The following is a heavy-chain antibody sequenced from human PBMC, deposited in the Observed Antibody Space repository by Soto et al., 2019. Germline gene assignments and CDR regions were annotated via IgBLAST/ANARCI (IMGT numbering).Heavy chain of an antibody. Sequence: PGESLKISCKTSGYSFNTYWIGWVRQMPGKGLEWMGIIFPADSDTRYSPSFQGQVTMLADKSISTAYLQWSSLKASDTAIYYCARQHTAIDVWGQGTMVTVSS. J-gene: IGHJ3*01. D-gene: IGHD5-18*01. CDR1: GYSFNTYW. V-gene: IGHV5-51*01. CDR2: IFPADSDT. CDR3: ARQHTAIDV.